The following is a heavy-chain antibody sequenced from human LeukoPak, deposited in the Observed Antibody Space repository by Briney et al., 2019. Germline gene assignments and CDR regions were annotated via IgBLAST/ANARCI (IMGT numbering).Heavy chain of an antibody. V-gene: IGHV1-2*02. CDR1: GYTFTGYL. CDR3: VRVLSTVATWLYL. Sequence: GASVKVSCKASGYTFTGYLMHWVRQAPGQGLEWMGWISPNSGDTKYAQKFQGRVTMTRDTSISTAYMELSSLRSDDTAVYYCVRVLSTVATWLYLWGRGTLVTVSS. CDR2: ISPNSGDT. D-gene: IGHD4-17*01. J-gene: IGHJ2*01.